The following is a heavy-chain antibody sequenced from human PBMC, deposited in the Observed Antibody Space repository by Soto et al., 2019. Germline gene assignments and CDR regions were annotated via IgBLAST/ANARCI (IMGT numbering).Heavy chain of an antibody. CDR3: ARDLAARRYYYYGMDV. V-gene: IGHV4-34*01. Sequence: SETLSLTCAVYGGSFSGYYWSWIRQPPGKGLEWIGEINHSGSTNYNPSLKSRVTISVDTPKNQFSLKLSSVTAADTAVYYCARDLAARRYYYYGMDVWGQGTTVTVSS. D-gene: IGHD6-6*01. CDR1: GGSFSGYY. CDR2: INHSGST. J-gene: IGHJ6*02.